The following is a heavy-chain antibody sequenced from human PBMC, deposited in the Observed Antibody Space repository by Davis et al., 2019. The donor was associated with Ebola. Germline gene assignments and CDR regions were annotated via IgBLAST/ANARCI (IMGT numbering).Heavy chain of an antibody. CDR3: ASSPPDSAILNWFDP. CDR2: IWYDGSNK. V-gene: IGHV3-33*08. D-gene: IGHD5-18*01. CDR1: GFTFSSYA. J-gene: IGHJ5*02. Sequence: PGGSLRLSCAASGFTFSSYAMSWVRQAPGKGLEWVAVIWYDGSNKYYADSVKGRFTISRDNSKNTLYLQMNSLRAEDTAVYYCASSPPDSAILNWFDPWGQGTLVTVSS.